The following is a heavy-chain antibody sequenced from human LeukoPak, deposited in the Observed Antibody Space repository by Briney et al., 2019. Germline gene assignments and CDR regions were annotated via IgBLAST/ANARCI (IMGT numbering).Heavy chain of an antibody. CDR2: IYHSGST. CDR3: ARDRNYYDSSGYSLDY. J-gene: IGHJ4*02. Sequence: SETLSLTCTVSGGSISSYYWSWIRQPPGKGLEWIGYIYHSGSTNYNPSLKSRVTISVDTSKNQFSLKLSSVTAADTAVYYCARDRNYYDSSGYSLDYWGQGTLVTVSS. D-gene: IGHD3-22*01. CDR1: GGSISSYY. V-gene: IGHV4-59*01.